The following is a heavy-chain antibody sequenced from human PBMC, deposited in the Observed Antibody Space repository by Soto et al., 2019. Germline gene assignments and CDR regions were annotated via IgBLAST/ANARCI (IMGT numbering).Heavy chain of an antibody. Sequence: LSLTCAVYGGSFIGYYWSWIRQPPGKGLEWIGEVNHSGSTNYNPSLKSRVTISVDTSKNQFSLKLSSVTAADTAVYYCASTIAAATDVRNWFDPWGQGTLVTVSS. J-gene: IGHJ5*02. CDR1: GGSFIGYY. CDR2: VNHSGST. D-gene: IGHD6-13*01. CDR3: ASTIAAATDVRNWFDP. V-gene: IGHV4-34*01.